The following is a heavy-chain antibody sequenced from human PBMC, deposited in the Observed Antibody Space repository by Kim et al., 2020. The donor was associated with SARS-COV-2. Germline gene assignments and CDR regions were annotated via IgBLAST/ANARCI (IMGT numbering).Heavy chain of an antibody. J-gene: IGHJ4*02. D-gene: IGHD2-15*01. CDR3: AKWYSSSSRCSGGSCYSSDY. Sequence: RFTISRDNSKNTLYLQMNSLRAEDTAVYYCAKWYSSSSRCSGGSCYSSDYWGQGTLVTVSS. V-gene: IGHV3-30*02.